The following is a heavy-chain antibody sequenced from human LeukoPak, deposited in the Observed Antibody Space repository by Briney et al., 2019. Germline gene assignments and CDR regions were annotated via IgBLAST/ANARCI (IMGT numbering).Heavy chain of an antibody. J-gene: IGHJ4*02. Sequence: SVKVSCKASGGTFSSYAISWVRQAPGQGLEWMGGIIPIFGTANYAQKFQGRVTITADESTSTAYMELSSLRSEDTAVYYCAKDGGRGSGWYGGYDYWGQGTLVTVSS. CDR2: IIPIFGTA. V-gene: IGHV1-69*01. D-gene: IGHD6-19*01. CDR1: GGTFSSYA. CDR3: AKDGGRGSGWYGGYDY.